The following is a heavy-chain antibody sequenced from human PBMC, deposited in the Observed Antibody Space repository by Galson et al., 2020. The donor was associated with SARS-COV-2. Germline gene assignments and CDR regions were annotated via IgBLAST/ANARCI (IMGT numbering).Heavy chain of an antibody. CDR1: GYSFSTYW. Sequence: HGESLKISCKGSGYSFSTYWIIWVRQMPGKGLEWMGRIDPSDSYIDYSPSFQGHITISADKSISTAFLQWSSLKASDTAMYYCARLLEREFDFWGQGTLVTVSS. J-gene: IGHJ4*02. CDR2: IDPSDSYI. D-gene: IGHD1-1*01. V-gene: IGHV5-10-1*01. CDR3: ARLLEREFDF.